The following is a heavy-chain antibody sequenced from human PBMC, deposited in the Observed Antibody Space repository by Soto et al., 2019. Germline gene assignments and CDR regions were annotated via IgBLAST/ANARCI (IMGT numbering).Heavy chain of an antibody. J-gene: IGHJ5*02. CDR2: ITPIFGTA. D-gene: IGHD3-22*01. CDR1: GGTFISYP. CDR3: ARENTMIVVVIGGGWHWFDP. Sequence: SVKVSCKASGGTFISYPISWVLQAPGEGLEWMGGITPIFGTANYAQKFQGRVTITADESTSTAYMELSSLRSEDTAVYYCARENTMIVVVIGGGWHWFDPWGQGTLVTVSS. V-gene: IGHV1-69*13.